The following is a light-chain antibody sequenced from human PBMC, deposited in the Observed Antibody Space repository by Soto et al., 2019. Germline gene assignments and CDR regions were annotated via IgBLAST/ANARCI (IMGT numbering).Light chain of an antibody. J-gene: IGLJ3*02. CDR1: SSDVGGYNY. CDR3: SSYTSSHTRV. CDR2: EVN. V-gene: IGLV2-14*01. Sequence: QSALTQPASVSGSPGQSITFSCTGTSSDVGGYNYVSWYQQHPGKAPKLMIYEVNNRPSGVSNRFSGSKSGNTASLTISGLQAEDEADYYCSSYTSSHTRVFGGGTKSPS.